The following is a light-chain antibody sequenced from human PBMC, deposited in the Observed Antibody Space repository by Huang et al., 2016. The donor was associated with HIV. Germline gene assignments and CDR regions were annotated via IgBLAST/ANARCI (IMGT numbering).Light chain of an antibody. CDR1: QTVIRN. CDR2: GAS. V-gene: IGKV3-15*01. Sequence: VMTQSPATLSVSPGERVTPSCRASQTVIRNLAWYQQRPGQPPRLLVYGASVRAAGVPDRFSGSGSGTDFTLTITSLQSEDFAIYYCQQYNRWPPLTFGGGTKVETK. CDR3: QQYNRWPPLT. J-gene: IGKJ4*01.